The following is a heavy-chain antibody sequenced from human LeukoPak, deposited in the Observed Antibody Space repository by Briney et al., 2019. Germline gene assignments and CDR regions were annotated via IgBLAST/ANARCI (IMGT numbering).Heavy chain of an antibody. Sequence: GGSLRLSCAASGFTFSSYSMNWVRQAPGKGLEWVSSISSSSSYIYYADSVKGRFTISRDNAKNSLYLQMNSLRAEDTAVYYCAKEAEYQLLFDYWGQGTLVTVSS. CDR3: AKEAEYQLLFDY. CDR1: GFTFSSYS. D-gene: IGHD2-2*01. CDR2: ISSSSSYI. J-gene: IGHJ4*02. V-gene: IGHV3-21*01.